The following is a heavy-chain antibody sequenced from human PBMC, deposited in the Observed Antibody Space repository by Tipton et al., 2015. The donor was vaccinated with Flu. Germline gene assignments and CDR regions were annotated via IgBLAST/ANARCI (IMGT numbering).Heavy chain of an antibody. Sequence: GLVKPSETLSLTCSVSGDSIGGGYCWGWIRQPPGKGLEWIGNICQSGSTYDNPSLKSRVTISVDRSKNQFSLKLSSVTAADTAVYYCARHTGDSVRGVIDYWGQGTLVTVSS. V-gene: IGHV4-38-2*01. D-gene: IGHD3-10*02. CDR1: GDSIGGGYC. J-gene: IGHJ4*02. CDR3: ARHTGDSVRGVIDY. CDR2: ICQSGST.